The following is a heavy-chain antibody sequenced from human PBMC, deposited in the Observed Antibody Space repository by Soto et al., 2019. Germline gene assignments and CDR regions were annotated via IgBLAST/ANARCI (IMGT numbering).Heavy chain of an antibody. Sequence: ASVKVSCKASGYTFTGYYMHWVRQAPGQGLEWMGWLNPNSGGTNYAQKFQGRVTMTRDTPISTAYMELSRLRSDDTAVYYCARVTHYYYDSSGYSGPYYYYGMDVWGQGTTVTVSS. V-gene: IGHV1-2*02. CDR1: GYTFTGYY. CDR2: LNPNSGGT. J-gene: IGHJ6*02. D-gene: IGHD3-22*01. CDR3: ARVTHYYYDSSGYSGPYYYYGMDV.